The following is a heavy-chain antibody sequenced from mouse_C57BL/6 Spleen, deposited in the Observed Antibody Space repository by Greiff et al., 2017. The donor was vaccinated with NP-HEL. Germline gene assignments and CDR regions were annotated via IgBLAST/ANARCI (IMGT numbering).Heavy chain of an antibody. J-gene: IGHJ4*01. D-gene: IGHD2-3*01. V-gene: IGHV1-80*01. CDR1: GYAFSSYW. Sequence: QVHVKQSGAELVKPGASVKISCKASGYAFSSYWMNWVKQRPGKGLEWIGQIYPGDGDTNYNGKFKGKATLTADKSSSTAYMQLSSLTSEDSAVYFCARNGYSYAMDYWGQGTSVTVSS. CDR2: IYPGDGDT. CDR3: ARNGYSYAMDY.